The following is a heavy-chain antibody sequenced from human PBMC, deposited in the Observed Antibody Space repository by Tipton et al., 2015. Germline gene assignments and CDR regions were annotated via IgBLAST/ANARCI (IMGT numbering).Heavy chain of an antibody. D-gene: IGHD2-2*01. CDR3: ARLEEDCSDNICFAFDP. CDR1: GGSVSSGTYY. V-gene: IGHV4-61*01. CDR2: IYYSGST. J-gene: IGHJ5*02. Sequence: TLSLTCTVSGGSVSSGTYYWSWIRQPPGKGLEWIGYIYYSGSTNYNPSLKSRVTISVDTSKTQFSLKLSSVTAADTAVYYCARLEEDCSDNICFAFDPWGQGTLVTVSS.